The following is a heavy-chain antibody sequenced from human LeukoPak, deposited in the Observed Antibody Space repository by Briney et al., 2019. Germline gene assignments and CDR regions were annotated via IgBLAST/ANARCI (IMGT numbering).Heavy chain of an antibody. CDR1: VGSITYYY. CDR2: MYYSGST. CDR3: ARRVGKAADGNPFDI. V-gene: IGHV4-59*08. Sequence: SETLSLTCIDPVGSITYYYWSWIRQPPRKGLERSGDMYYSGSTDYNPSLRSRVTISVDTSKNQFSLKLRSVTAADTAVYYCARRVGKAADGNPFDIWGQGTMVTVSS. D-gene: IGHD6-13*01. J-gene: IGHJ3*02.